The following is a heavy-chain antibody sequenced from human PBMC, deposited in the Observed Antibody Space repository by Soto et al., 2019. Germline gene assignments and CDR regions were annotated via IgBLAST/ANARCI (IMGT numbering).Heavy chain of an antibody. CDR2: INPSGGST. Sequence: ASVKVSCKASGYTFTSYYMHWVRQAPGQGLEWMGIINPSGGSTSYAQKFQGRVTMTRDTSTSTVYMELSSLRSEDTAVYYCARNLGPPAAAGTVGEYWGQGTLVSVTS. D-gene: IGHD6-13*01. V-gene: IGHV1-46*01. CDR1: GYTFTSYY. J-gene: IGHJ4*02. CDR3: ARNLGPPAAAGTVGEY.